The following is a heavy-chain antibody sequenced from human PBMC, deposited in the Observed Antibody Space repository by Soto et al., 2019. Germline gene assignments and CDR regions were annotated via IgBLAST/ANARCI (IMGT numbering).Heavy chain of an antibody. Sequence: SETLSLTCTVSGGSISSYYWSWIRQPPGKGLEWIGYIYYSGSTNYNPSLKSRVTISVDTSKNQFSLKLSSVTAADTAVYYCARAMYYYDSSGYYYYFDYWGQGTLVTVSS. J-gene: IGHJ4*02. CDR3: ARAMYYYDSSGYYYYFDY. V-gene: IGHV4-59*01. CDR1: GGSISSYY. D-gene: IGHD3-22*01. CDR2: IYYSGST.